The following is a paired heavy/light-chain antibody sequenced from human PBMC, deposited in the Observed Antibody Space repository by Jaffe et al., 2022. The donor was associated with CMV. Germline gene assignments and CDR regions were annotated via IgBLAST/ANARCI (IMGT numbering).Heavy chain of an antibody. CDR3: ARELYDSSGYFDY. J-gene: IGHJ4*02. V-gene: IGHV1-2*02. D-gene: IGHD3-22*01. CDR1: GYSFTGYY. CDR2: INPTNGAT. Sequence: QVQLVQSGTEVKKPGASVKLSCKASGYSFTGYYIHWLRQAPGQGLEWMGWINPTNGATNYAQKFRGRVTVTWDTPISTVHMDLTRLRSDDTAVYYCARELYDSSGYFDYWGQGSLITVSS.
Light chain of an antibody. V-gene: IGLV1-47*01. CDR1: SSNIGSNY. Sequence: QSVLTQPPSASGTPGQRVTISCSGSSSNIGSNYVYWYHQVPGTAPKLLVYQNDQRPSGVPDRFSGAKSGTSASLAISGLRSDDEADYYCVTWDDSLSGPVFGGGTKLTVL. J-gene: IGLJ3*02. CDR2: QND. CDR3: VTWDDSLSGPV.